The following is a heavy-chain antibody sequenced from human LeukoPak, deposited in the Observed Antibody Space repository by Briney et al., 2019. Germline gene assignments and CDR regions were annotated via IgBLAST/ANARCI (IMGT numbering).Heavy chain of an antibody. D-gene: IGHD3-22*01. V-gene: IGHV3-30-3*01. CDR2: ISYDGSNK. CDR1: GFTFSRYA. Sequence: GGSLRLSCAASGFTFSRYAMHWVRQAPGKGLEWVAVISYDGSNKYYADSVKGRFTISRDSSKNTLYLQMNSLRAEDTAVYYCASHYDTSGYHYFDFRGQGTLVTVSS. J-gene: IGHJ4*02. CDR3: ASHYDTSGYHYFDF.